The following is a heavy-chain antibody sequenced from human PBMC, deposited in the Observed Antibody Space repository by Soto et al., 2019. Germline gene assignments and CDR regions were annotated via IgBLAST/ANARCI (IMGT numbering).Heavy chain of an antibody. J-gene: IGHJ4*02. Sequence: QVQLVESGGGVVQPGRSLRLSCAASGFTFSSYAMHWVRQAPGKGLEWVAVISYDGSNKYYADSVKGRFTISRDNSKNTLYLQMNSLRAEDTAVYYCARGKGHSGSYSFDYWGQGTLVTVSS. CDR1: GFTFSSYA. CDR2: ISYDGSNK. CDR3: ARGKGHSGSYSFDY. D-gene: IGHD1-26*01. V-gene: IGHV3-30-3*01.